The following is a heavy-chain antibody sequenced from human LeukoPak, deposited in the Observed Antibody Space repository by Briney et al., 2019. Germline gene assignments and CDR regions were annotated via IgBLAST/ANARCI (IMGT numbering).Heavy chain of an antibody. CDR3: ARSRGYWYYFDY. V-gene: IGHV1-69*05. CDR1: GCTFSSYA. Sequence: SVKVSCKASGCTFSSYAISWVGQAPGKGVEWMGGIIPIFGTANYAQKFQGRVTITTDESTSTAYMELSSLRSEDTAVYYCARSRGYWYYFDYWGQGTLVTVSS. D-gene: IGHD5-18*01. CDR2: IIPIFGTA. J-gene: IGHJ4*02.